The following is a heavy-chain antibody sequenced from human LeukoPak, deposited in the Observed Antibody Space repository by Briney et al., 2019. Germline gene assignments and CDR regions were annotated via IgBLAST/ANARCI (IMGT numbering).Heavy chain of an antibody. CDR2: ISSSSSYI. CDR1: GFTFSSYS. Sequence: GGSLRLSRAASGFTFSSYSMNWVRQAPGKGLEWVSSISSSSSYIYYADSVKGRFTISRDNAKNSLYLQMNSLRAEDTAVYYCARASGGSGSYPLDYWGQGTLVTVSS. J-gene: IGHJ4*02. V-gene: IGHV3-21*01. CDR3: ARASGGSGSYPLDY. D-gene: IGHD3-10*01.